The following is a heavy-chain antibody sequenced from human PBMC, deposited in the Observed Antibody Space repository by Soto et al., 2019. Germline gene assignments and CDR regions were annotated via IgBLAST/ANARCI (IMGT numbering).Heavy chain of an antibody. CDR1: GFSLSTNGVG. D-gene: IGHD2-15*01. CDR2: IYWDDDK. V-gene: IGHV2-5*02. J-gene: IGHJ4*02. CDR3: ARLHPFYYFDF. Sequence: QITLKESGPTLVKPTQTLTLTCTFSGFSLSTNGVGVGWIHQPPGKALEWLALIYWDDDKRYSPSLKSRLTITNDTSKKQVVFTMTNIDPVDTATSYCARLHPFYYFDFWGQGTLVTVSS.